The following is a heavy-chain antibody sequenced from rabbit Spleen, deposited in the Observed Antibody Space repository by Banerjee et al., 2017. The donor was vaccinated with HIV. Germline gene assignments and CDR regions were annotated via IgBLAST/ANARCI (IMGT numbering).Heavy chain of an antibody. D-gene: IGHD7-1*01. Sequence: QAQLEESGGGLVTPGASMPLTCNASGFSFSSDYYMSWVRQAPGKGLEWIGCIGAGSGVAYDASWAKGRFSISKTSSTTVTLQMTRLTAADTGAYCCVREAGYAGYGDGNLWGPGTLVTVS. CDR3: VREAGYAGYGDGNL. V-gene: IGHV1S45*01. J-gene: IGHJ4*01. CDR1: GFSFSSDYY. CDR2: IGAGSGVA.